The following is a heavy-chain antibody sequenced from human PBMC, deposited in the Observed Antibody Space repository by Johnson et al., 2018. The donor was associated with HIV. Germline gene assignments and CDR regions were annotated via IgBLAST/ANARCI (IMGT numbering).Heavy chain of an antibody. V-gene: IGHV3-66*01. CDR1: GFTFSSNY. CDR3: ARAPGAGDAFDI. Sequence: MQLVESGGGVVQPGTSLRLSCAASGFTFSSNYMSWVRQAPGKGLEWVSVIYSGGSTYYADSVKGRFTISRDNSKNTLYLQMNSLRAEDTAVYYCARAPGAGDAFDIWDQGTMVTVSS. D-gene: IGHD7-27*01. CDR2: IYSGGST. J-gene: IGHJ3*02.